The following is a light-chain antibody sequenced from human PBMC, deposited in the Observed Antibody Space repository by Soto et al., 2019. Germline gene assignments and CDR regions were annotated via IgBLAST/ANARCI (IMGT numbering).Light chain of an antibody. CDR1: QSVTNY. J-gene: IGKJ5*01. CDR2: ETI. Sequence: EIVLTQSPATLSLSPGERATVSCRASQSVTNYLAWYQQKAGQAPRLLIYETIHRATGIPARFSGSGSGTDFTLTISSLVPEDFAVYYCQYRSHWLITFGQGTRLEIK. CDR3: QYRSHWLIT. V-gene: IGKV3-11*01.